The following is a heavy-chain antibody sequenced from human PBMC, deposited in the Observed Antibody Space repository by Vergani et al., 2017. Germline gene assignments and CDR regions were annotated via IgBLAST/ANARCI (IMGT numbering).Heavy chain of an antibody. J-gene: IGHJ4*02. Sequence: QLQLQESGPGLVKPSETLSPTCTVSGGSISSSSYYWGWIRQPPGKGLEWIGSIYYSGSTYYNPSLKSRVTISVDTSKNQFSLKLSSVTAADTAVYYCARHRGVGANDYWGQGTLVTVSS. V-gene: IGHV4-39*01. CDR2: IYYSGST. CDR3: ARHRGVGANDY. CDR1: GGSISSSSYY. D-gene: IGHD1-26*01.